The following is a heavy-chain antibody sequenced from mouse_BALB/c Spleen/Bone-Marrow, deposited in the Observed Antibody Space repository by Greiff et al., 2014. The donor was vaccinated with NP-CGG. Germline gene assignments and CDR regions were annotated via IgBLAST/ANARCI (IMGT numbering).Heavy chain of an antibody. V-gene: IGHV1-82*01. Sequence: QVHVKQSGPELVKPGASVKISCKASGYAFSSSWMNWVKQRPGQGLEWIGRIYPGDGDTKYNGKFKGKATLTADKSSSTAYMQLSSLTSADSAVYFCARSDGYRDMDYWGQGTSVTVSS. CDR2: IYPGDGDT. CDR3: ARSDGYRDMDY. D-gene: IGHD2-3*01. CDR1: GYAFSSSW. J-gene: IGHJ4*01.